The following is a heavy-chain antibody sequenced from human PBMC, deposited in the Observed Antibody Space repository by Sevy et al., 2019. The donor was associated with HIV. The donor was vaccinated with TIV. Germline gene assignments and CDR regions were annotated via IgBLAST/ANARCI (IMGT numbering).Heavy chain of an antibody. D-gene: IGHD3-3*01. CDR1: GFTFSNAW. J-gene: IGHJ3*02. V-gene: IGHV3-15*01. CDR3: TTDLLRFLDWGDAFDI. CDR2: IKSKTDGGTT. Sequence: GGSLRLSCAASGFTFSNAWMSWVRQAPGKGLEWVGRIKSKTDGGTTDYAAPVKGRFTISRDDSKNTLYLQMNSLKTEDTAVYYCTTDLLRFLDWGDAFDIWGQGTMVTVSS.